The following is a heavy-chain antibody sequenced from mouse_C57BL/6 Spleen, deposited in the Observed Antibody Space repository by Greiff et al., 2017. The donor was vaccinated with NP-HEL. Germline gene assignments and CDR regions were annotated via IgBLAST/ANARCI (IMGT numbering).Heavy chain of an antibody. CDR1: GFTFSDYY. Sequence: EVQVVESEGGLVQPGSSMKLSCTASGFTFSDYYMAWVRQVPEKGLEWVANINYDGSSTYYLDSLKSRFIISRDNAKNILYLQMSSLKSEDTATYYCARLVTTHWYFDVWGTGTTVTVSS. J-gene: IGHJ1*03. CDR3: ARLVTTHWYFDV. V-gene: IGHV5-16*01. D-gene: IGHD2-2*01. CDR2: INYDGSST.